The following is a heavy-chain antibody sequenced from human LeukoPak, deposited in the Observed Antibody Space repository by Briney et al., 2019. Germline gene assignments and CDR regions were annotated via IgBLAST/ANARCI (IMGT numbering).Heavy chain of an antibody. Sequence: GGPVRLSCAASGFTFSDSWMTWVRQAPGKGLEWVANIEQDVSEKNYVVTVKGRFTISRDKAKNSLYLQMNSLRAEDTAVYYCARGNGWFDPWGQGT. J-gene: IGHJ5*02. CDR3: ARGNGWFDP. D-gene: IGHD2-8*01. V-gene: IGHV3-7*05. CDR2: IEQDVSEK. CDR1: GFTFSDSW.